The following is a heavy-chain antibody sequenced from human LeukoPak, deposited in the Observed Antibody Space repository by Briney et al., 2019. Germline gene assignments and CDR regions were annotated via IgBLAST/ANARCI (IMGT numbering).Heavy chain of an antibody. Sequence: ASVKVSCKASGHTFPNDYMYWVRQAPGQGLEWMGWISAYNGNTNYAQKLQGRVTMTTDTSTSTAYMELRSLRSDDTAVYYCARDQAHLPPTYYDFWSGYYNPNYFDYWGQGTLVTVSS. J-gene: IGHJ4*02. D-gene: IGHD3-3*01. V-gene: IGHV1-18*04. CDR2: ISAYNGNT. CDR3: ARDQAHLPPTYYDFWSGYYNPNYFDY. CDR1: GHTFPNDY.